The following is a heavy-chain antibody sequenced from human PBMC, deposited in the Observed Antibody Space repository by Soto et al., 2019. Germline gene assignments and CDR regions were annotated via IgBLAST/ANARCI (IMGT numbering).Heavy chain of an antibody. V-gene: IGHV3-23*01. J-gene: IGHJ4*02. CDR3: ANGRATYGLLTHDY. CDR1: GFTFSSYA. CDR2: ISARSGSRT. D-gene: IGHD3-9*01. Sequence: GGSLRLSCAASGFTFSSYAMTWVRQAPGKGLEWVSVISARSGSRTYYADSVKCRFTIARDNSRNTLYLQMHSLTAEETAVYYCANGRATYGLLTHDYWGQGTLVTVSS.